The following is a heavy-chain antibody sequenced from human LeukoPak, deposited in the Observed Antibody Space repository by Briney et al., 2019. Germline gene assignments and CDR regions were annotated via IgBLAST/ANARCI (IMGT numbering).Heavy chain of an antibody. J-gene: IGHJ4*02. CDR1: GYTFTNYG. Sequence: PGASVKVSCKASGYTFTNYGISWVRQAPGQGLEWMGWISAHNGNTKNAQKFQGRVTLTTDTSTSTAYMELRSLRSDDTAVYYCARANPCYVSNSFRDFWGQGPLVTVPS. V-gene: IGHV1-18*01. D-gene: IGHD3-22*01. CDR2: ISAHNGNT. CDR3: ARANPCYVSNSFRDF.